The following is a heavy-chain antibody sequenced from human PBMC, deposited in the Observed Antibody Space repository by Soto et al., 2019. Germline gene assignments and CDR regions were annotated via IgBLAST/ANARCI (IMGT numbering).Heavy chain of an antibody. CDR1: GYSFTFYY. CDR3: ARGRRHTF. CDR2: INPDGGAT. Sequence: QVQLLQSGAEVKKPGASVIISYKASGYSFTFYYIYWVRQAPGQGLEWIGKINPDGGATTYAQTFQGRVAITSDASTGTVYLELSSLTSDDTAVYFCARGRRHTFWGQGTLVSVSS. D-gene: IGHD2-2*02. V-gene: IGHV1-46*01. J-gene: IGHJ4*02.